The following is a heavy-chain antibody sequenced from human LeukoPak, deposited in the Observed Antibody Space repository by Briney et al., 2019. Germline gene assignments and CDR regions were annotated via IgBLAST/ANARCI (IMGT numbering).Heavy chain of an antibody. Sequence: SETLSLTCTVSGGSISSYYWSWIRQPPGKGLEWIGYIYYSGSTNYNPSLKSRVTISVDTSMNQFSLKLSSVTAADTAVYYCARVRDYGDYAANWFDPWGQGTLVTVSS. CDR1: GGSISSYY. D-gene: IGHD4-17*01. J-gene: IGHJ5*02. CDR2: IYYSGST. CDR3: ARVRDYGDYAANWFDP. V-gene: IGHV4-59*01.